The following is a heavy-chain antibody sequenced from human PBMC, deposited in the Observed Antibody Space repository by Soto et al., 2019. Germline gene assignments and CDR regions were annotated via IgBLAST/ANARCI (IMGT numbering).Heavy chain of an antibody. CDR1: GFTFSSYG. D-gene: IGHD6-13*01. CDR3: AKDRFGSSSHEVDY. J-gene: IGHJ4*02. Sequence: GGSLRLSCAASGFTFSSYGMTWVRQAPGKGLEWVSAISSNGESTYYADSVKGRFTISRDNSKNTLDLQMNSPRADDTAVYFCAKDRFGSSSHEVDYWGQGTLVTVSS. V-gene: IGHV3-23*01. CDR2: ISSNGEST.